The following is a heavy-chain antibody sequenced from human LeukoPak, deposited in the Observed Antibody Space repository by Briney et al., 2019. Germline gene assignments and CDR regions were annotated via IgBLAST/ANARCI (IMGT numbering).Heavy chain of an antibody. CDR3: ARSLLWFGELLNYFDY. J-gene: IGHJ4*02. Sequence: KPGGSLRLSCAASGFTFSDYYMSWIRQAPGKGLEWVSYISSSGSTIYYADSVKGRFTISRDNARNSLYLQMNSLRAEDTAVYYCARSLLWFGELLNYFDYWGQGTLVTVSS. CDR2: ISSSGSTI. CDR1: GFTFSDYY. D-gene: IGHD3-10*01. V-gene: IGHV3-11*04.